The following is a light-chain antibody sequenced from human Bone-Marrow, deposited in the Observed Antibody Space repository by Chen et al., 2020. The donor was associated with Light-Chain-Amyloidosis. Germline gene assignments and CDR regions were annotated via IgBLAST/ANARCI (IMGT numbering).Light chain of an antibody. Sequence: QSALTQPASVSGPPGQSITISCTGTSSVVGGDNHVSWYQQHPDKAPKLMIYEVTNRPSWVPDRFSGSKSDNTASLTISGLQTEDEADYFCSSDTITNTLVFGSGTRVTVL. CDR3: SSDTITNTLV. CDR1: SSVVGGDNH. V-gene: IGLV2-14*01. CDR2: EVT. J-gene: IGLJ1*01.